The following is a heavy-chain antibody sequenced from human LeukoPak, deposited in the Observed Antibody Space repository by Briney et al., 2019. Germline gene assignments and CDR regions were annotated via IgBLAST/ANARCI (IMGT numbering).Heavy chain of an antibody. CDR1: GDSISSNTYY. V-gene: IGHV4-39*07. D-gene: IGHD3-22*01. Sequence: SETLSLTCTVSGDSISSNTYYWGWIRQPPGKGLEWIGEINHSGSTNYNPSLKSRVTISVDTSKNQFSLKLSSVTAADTAVYYCARTGPHYYDSSGYYAFGYWGQRTLVTVSS. J-gene: IGHJ4*02. CDR2: INHSGST. CDR3: ARTGPHYYDSSGYYAFGY.